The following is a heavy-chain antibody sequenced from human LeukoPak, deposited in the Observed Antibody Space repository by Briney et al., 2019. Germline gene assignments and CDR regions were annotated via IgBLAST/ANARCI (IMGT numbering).Heavy chain of an antibody. CDR2: IYYSGST. CDR1: GGSISSYY. V-gene: IGHV4-59*01. CDR3: ARAGAVAGTVWFDP. D-gene: IGHD6-19*01. Sequence: SETLSLTCTVSGGSISSYYWSWIRQPPGKGLEWIGYIYYSGSTNYNPSLKSRVTISVDTSKNQFSLKLSSVTAADTAVYYCARAGAVAGTVWFDPWGQGTLDTVSS. J-gene: IGHJ5*02.